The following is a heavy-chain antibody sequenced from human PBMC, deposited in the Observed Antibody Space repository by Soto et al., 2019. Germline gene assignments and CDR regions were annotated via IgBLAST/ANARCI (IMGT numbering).Heavy chain of an antibody. CDR2: IWYDGSNE. CDR3: ARDTYYYASGAPLYGMDV. D-gene: IGHD3-10*01. V-gene: IGHV3-33*01. CDR1: GFTFSTYG. Sequence: GGSLRLSCAASGFTFSTYGMHWVRQAPGKGLEWVAVIWYDGSNEYYADSVKGRFTISRDNSKNTVYLQMNTLRAEDTAVYYCARDTYYYASGAPLYGMDVWGQGTTVTVSS. J-gene: IGHJ6*02.